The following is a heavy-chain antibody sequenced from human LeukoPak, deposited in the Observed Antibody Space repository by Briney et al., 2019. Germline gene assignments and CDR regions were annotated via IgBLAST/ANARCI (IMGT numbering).Heavy chain of an antibody. D-gene: IGHD3-3*01. V-gene: IGHV1-46*01. J-gene: IGHJ4*02. Sequence: GASVKVSCKASGYTFTSYYMHWVRQAPGQGLEWMGIINPSGGSTSYAQKSQGRVTMTRDTSTSTVYMELSSLRSEDTAVYYCARVPREVFGVVISDYFDYWGQGTLVTVSS. CDR3: ARVPREVFGVVISDYFDY. CDR1: GYTFTSYY. CDR2: INPSGGST.